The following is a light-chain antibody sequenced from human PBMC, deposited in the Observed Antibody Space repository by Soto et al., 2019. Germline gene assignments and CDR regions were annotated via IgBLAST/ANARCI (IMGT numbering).Light chain of an antibody. CDR1: QSVRSN. CDR2: GAS. V-gene: IGKV3-15*01. Sequence: EIVMTQSPATLSVSPGERATLSCRASQSVRSNLAWYQQKPGQAPRLLIYGASTRATGIPARFSGSGSGTEFTFTISSLQSEDFAFYYCQQRKSWPITFGTGTRVEI. J-gene: IGKJ4*01. CDR3: QQRKSWPIT.